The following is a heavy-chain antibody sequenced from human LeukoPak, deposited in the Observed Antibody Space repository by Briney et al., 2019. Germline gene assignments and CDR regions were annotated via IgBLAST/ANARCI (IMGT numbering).Heavy chain of an antibody. J-gene: IGHJ3*02. CDR1: GGSISSYY. D-gene: IGHD3-22*01. CDR3: ARTDYGSPYYYDSSGYPVGAFDI. Sequence: SETLSLTCTVSGGSISSYYWSWIRQPPGKGLEWIGYNYTSGSTNYNPSPKSRVTISVDTSKNQFSLKLSSVTAADTAVYYCARTDYGSPYYYDSSGYPVGAFDIWGQGTMVTVSS. CDR2: NYTSGST. V-gene: IGHV4-4*09.